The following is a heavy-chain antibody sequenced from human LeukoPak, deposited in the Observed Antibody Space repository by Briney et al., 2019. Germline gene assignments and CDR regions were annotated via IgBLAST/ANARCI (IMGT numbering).Heavy chain of an antibody. CDR2: IYYSGST. Sequence: SQTLSLTCTVSGGSISSGGYYWSWIRQHPGKGLEWIGYIYYSGSTYYNPSLKSRVTISVDTSKNQFSLKLSSVTAADTAVYYCAREGAVYFDYWGQGTLVTVSS. V-gene: IGHV4-31*03. CDR1: GGSISSGGYY. CDR3: AREGAVYFDY. J-gene: IGHJ4*02. D-gene: IGHD3-16*01.